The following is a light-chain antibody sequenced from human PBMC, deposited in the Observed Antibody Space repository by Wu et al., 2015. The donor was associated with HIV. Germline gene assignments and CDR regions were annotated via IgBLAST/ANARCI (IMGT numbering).Light chain of an antibody. CDR1: QSVSSSY. CDR3: QQYGGSPGT. J-gene: IGKJ1*01. V-gene: IGKV3-20*01. CDR2: AAS. Sequence: EIVLTQSPGTLSLSPGERATLSCRASQSVSSSYLAWYQQKPGQAPRLLIFAASTRANGIPDRFSGSGSGTDFTLTISRLEPEDVAVYFCQQYGGSPGTFGQGTKVQI.